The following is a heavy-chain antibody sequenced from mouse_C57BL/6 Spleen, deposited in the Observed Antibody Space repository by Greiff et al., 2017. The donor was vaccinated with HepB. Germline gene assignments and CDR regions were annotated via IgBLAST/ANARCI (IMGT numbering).Heavy chain of an antibody. CDR3: ARRGIYYGNLGYAMDY. D-gene: IGHD2-1*01. CDR1: GYAFSSSW. CDR2: IYPGDGDT. J-gene: IGHJ4*01. Sequence: VKLVESGPELVKPGASVKISCKASGYAFSSSWMNWVKQRPGKGLEWIGRIYPGDGDTNYNGKFKGKATLTADRSSSTAYMQLSSLTSEDSAVYFCARRGIYYGNLGYAMDYWGQGTSVTVSS. V-gene: IGHV1-82*01.